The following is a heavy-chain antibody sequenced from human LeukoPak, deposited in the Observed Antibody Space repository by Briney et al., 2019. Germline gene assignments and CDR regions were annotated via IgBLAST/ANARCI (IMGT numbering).Heavy chain of an antibody. CDR3: ARGFHPQQLVHRD. CDR2: IIPIFGTA. J-gene: IGHJ4*02. D-gene: IGHD6-13*01. Sequence: ASVKVSCKASGGTFSSYAISWVRQAPGQGLEWMGGIIPIFGTANYAQKFQGRVTLTADEATSTGYMELSSLTSQDTAIYYCARGFHPQQLVHRDWGQGTLVTVSS. V-gene: IGHV1-69*13. CDR1: GGTFSSYA.